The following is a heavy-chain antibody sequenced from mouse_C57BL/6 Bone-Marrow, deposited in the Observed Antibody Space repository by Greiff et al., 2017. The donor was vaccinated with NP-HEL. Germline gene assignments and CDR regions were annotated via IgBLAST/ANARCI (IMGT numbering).Heavy chain of an antibody. Sequence: VQLQQPGAELVKPGASVKMSCKASGYTFTSYWITWVKQRPEQGLEWIGDIYPGSGSTKYNEKFKSKATLTVDTSSSTAYMQLSSLTSEDSAVYYCARGSYYPYYFDYWGQGTTLTVSS. J-gene: IGHJ2*01. CDR3: ARGSYYPYYFDY. CDR1: GYTFTSYW. D-gene: IGHD2-12*01. V-gene: IGHV1-55*01. CDR2: IYPGSGST.